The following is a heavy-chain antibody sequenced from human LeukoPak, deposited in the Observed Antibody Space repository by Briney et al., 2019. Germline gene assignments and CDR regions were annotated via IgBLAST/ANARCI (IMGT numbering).Heavy chain of an antibody. D-gene: IGHD5-12*01. CDR3: AKEPGGGYSGYASIFDY. CDR2: ISGSGGST. CDR1: GFTFSSYA. Sequence: GGSLRLSCAASGFTFSSYAMSWVRQAPGKGLEWVSAISGSGGSTYYADSVKGRFTISRDNSKNTLYLQMNSLRAEDTAVYYCAKEPGGGYSGYASIFDYWGQGTLVTVSS. V-gene: IGHV3-23*01. J-gene: IGHJ4*02.